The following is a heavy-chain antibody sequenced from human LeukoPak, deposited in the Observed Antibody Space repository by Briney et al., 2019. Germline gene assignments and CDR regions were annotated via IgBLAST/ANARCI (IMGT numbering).Heavy chain of an antibody. Sequence: SETLSLTCTVSGGSISTSNYYWGWIRQPPGKGLEWIGNIFYSGSTYYSPSLKSRVTISLDTSRNQFSLKLSSVTAADTAVYYCARDLVGKVDPWGQGTLVTVSS. CDR2: IFYSGST. D-gene: IGHD2-2*01. CDR1: GGSISTSNYY. J-gene: IGHJ5*02. V-gene: IGHV4-39*07. CDR3: ARDLVGKVDP.